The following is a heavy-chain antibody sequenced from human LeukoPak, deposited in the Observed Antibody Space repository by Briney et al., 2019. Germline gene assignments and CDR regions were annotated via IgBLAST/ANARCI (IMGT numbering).Heavy chain of an antibody. J-gene: IGHJ4*02. D-gene: IGHD3-10*01. CDR3: ARATEGFGELFPD. CDR1: GGSISSGGYY. V-gene: IGHV4-31*03. CDR2: IYYSGST. Sequence: SQTLSLTCTVSGGSISSGGYYWSWIRQPPGRGLEWIGYIYYSGSTYYNPSLKSRVTISVDTSKNQFSLKLSSVTAADTAVYYCARATEGFGELFPDWGQGTLVTVSS.